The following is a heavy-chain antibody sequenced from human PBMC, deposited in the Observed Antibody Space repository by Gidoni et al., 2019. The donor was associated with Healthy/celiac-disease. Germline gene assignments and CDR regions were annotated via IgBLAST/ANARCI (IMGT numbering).Heavy chain of an antibody. CDR1: GGSFSGYY. J-gene: IGHJ4*02. D-gene: IGHD5-12*01. CDR3: ARRRGYSGYGQYYFDY. CDR2: INHSGST. V-gene: IGHV4-34*01. Sequence: QVQLQQWGAGLLKPSETLSLTCAVYGGSFSGYYWSWIRQPPGKGLEWIGEINHSGSTNYNPSLKSRVTISVDTSKNQFSLKLSSVTAADTAVYYCARRRGYSGYGQYYFDYWGQGTLVTVSS.